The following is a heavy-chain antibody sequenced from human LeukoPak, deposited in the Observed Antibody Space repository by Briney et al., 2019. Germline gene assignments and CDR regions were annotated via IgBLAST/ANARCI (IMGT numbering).Heavy chain of an antibody. CDR1: GGSISSYY. D-gene: IGHD3-22*01. CDR3: ARHYYDTRAFDI. Sequence: SETLSLTCTVSGGSISSYYWSWIRQPPGKGLEWIGYIYYSGSTNYNPSLKSRVTISVDTSKNQFSLKLSSVTAADTAVYYCARHYYDTRAFDIWGQGTMVTVSS. V-gene: IGHV4-59*08. CDR2: IYYSGST. J-gene: IGHJ3*02.